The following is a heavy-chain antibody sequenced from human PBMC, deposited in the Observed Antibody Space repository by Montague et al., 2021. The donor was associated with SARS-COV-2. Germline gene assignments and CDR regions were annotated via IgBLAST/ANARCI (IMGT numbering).Heavy chain of an antibody. V-gene: IGHV3-23*03. Sequence: SLRLSCAASEFAFSSYAMSWVRQAPGKGLEWVSAIYSGGSSTFYADSVKGRFTISRDNSKNTQYLQMNSLRAEDTAVYYCAKSAWGVTDAFDNWGQGTMVTVSS. J-gene: IGHJ3*02. CDR2: IYSGGSST. D-gene: IGHD1-26*01. CDR3: AKSAWGVTDAFDN. CDR1: EFAFSSYA.